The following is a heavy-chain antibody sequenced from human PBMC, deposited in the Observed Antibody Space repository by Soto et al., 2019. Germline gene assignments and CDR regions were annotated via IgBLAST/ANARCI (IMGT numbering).Heavy chain of an antibody. CDR2: ISSNGESTYHTDAT. Sequence: PGGSLRLSCKASGFNFRSYAMSWVRQAPGKGLEWVSIISSNGESTYHTDATYYADSVRGRFSISRDNSKNTLSLQMNSLRAEDTAVYYCARDGDSSGYQTSPIPPYNWFDPWGQGTLVTVS. CDR1: GFNFRSYA. V-gene: IGHV3-23*01. CDR3: ARDGDSSGYQTSPIPPYNWFDP. J-gene: IGHJ5*02. D-gene: IGHD3-22*01.